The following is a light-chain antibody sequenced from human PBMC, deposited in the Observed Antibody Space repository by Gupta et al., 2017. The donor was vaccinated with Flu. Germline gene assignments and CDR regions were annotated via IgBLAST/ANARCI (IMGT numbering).Light chain of an antibody. J-gene: IGLJ2*01. V-gene: IGLV2-14*03. CDR3: SSFTSINFMV. Sequence: ITISCTGTSSDVGGYDSVSWYHQHPGKAHKLMIYDVSNRPSGVSNRFSGSKSGNTASLTISGRQAEDEADYYCSSFTSINFMVFGGGTKLTVL. CDR1: SSDVGGYDS. CDR2: DVS.